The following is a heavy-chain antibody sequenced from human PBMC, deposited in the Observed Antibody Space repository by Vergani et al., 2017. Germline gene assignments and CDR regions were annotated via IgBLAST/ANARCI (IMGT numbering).Heavy chain of an antibody. J-gene: IGHJ3*02. D-gene: IGHD3-22*01. CDR3: ARGKTPPIVVVIGDAFDI. Sequence: EVQLVQSGAEVKKPGESLKISCKGSGYSFTSYWIGWVRQMPGKGLEWMGIIYPGDSDTRYSPSFQGQVTISADKSISTAYLQWSSLKASDTAMYYCARGKTPPIVVVIGDAFDIWGQGTMVTVSS. V-gene: IGHV5-51*01. CDR2: IYPGDSDT. CDR1: GYSFTSYW.